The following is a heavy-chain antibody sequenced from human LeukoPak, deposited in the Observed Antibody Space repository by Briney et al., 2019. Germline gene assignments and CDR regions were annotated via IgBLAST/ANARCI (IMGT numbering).Heavy chain of an antibody. Sequence: ASVKVSCTASGYTFTGYSVHWVRQPPAQGLEWMGWINTNSGDTNYAQKFQGRVTMTRDTSISVAYMELSSLGSDDTAVYYCARNYGSLDSWGQGTLVSVS. J-gene: IGHJ4*02. CDR2: INTNSGDT. CDR1: GYTFTGYS. CDR3: ARNYGSLDS. D-gene: IGHD4-17*01. V-gene: IGHV1-2*02.